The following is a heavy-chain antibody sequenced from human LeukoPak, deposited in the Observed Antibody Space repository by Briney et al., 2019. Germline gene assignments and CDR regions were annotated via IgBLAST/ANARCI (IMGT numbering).Heavy chain of an antibody. CDR2: INSDGSST. CDR1: GFTFSSYW. Sequence: GGSLRLSCAASGFTFSSYWMHWVRQAPGQGLVWVSRINSDGSSTSYADSVKGRFTISRDNAKNTLYLQMNNLRAEDTAVYYCARLLWFGYYFDYWGRGTLVTVSS. D-gene: IGHD3-10*01. CDR3: ARLLWFGYYFDY. V-gene: IGHV3-74*01. J-gene: IGHJ4*02.